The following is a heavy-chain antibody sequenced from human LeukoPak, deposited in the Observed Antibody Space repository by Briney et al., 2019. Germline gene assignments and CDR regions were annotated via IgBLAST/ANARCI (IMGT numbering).Heavy chain of an antibody. CDR2: VYRSGST. V-gene: IGHV4-59*01. J-gene: IGHJ4*02. D-gene: IGHD3-22*01. Sequence: SETLSLTCTVSGASISSDYWNWIRQPPGKGLEWIGHVYRSGSTNYNPSLKSRVTISVDTSKNQFSLKLSSVTAADTAVYYCARAGNYYYSSGYYPHFDYWGQGTLVTVSS. CDR1: GASISSDY. CDR3: ARAGNYYYSSGYYPHFDY.